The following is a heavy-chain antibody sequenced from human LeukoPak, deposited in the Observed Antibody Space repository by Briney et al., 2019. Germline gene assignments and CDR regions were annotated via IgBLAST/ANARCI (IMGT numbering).Heavy chain of an antibody. CDR3: ARARTTRGFDY. Sequence: GGSLRLSCAASGFTFNSYGIRWVRQAPGKGLEGVAFIWYDGSNKYYADSVKGRFTISRDNSKNTLYLQMNSLRAEDTAMYCCARARTTRGFDYWGRGTLVTVSS. D-gene: IGHD1-14*01. J-gene: IGHJ4*02. CDR1: GFTFNSYG. CDR2: IWYDGSNK. V-gene: IGHV3-33*01.